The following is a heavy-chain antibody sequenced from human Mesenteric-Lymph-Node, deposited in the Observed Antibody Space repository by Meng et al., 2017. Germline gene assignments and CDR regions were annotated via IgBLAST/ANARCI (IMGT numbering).Heavy chain of an antibody. CDR1: GGSISSYY. CDR2: IYYSGST. V-gene: IGHV4-59*12. D-gene: IGHD5-18*01. J-gene: IGHJ4*02. CDR3: ARDGYSYGLYYFDY. Sequence: SETLSLTCTVSGGSISSYYWSWIRQPPGKGLEWIGYIYYSGSTNYNPSLKSRVTISVDTSKNQFSLNLSSVTAADTAVYYCARDGYSYGLYYFDYWGQGTLVTVSS.